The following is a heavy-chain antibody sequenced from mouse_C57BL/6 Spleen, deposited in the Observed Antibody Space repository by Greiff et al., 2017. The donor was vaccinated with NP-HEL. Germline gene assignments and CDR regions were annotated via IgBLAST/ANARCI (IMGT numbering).Heavy chain of an antibody. J-gene: IGHJ2*01. Sequence: QVQLQQSGAELVRPGSSVKLSCKASGYTFTSYWMHWVKQRPIQGLEWIGNIDPSDSETHYNQKFKDKATMTVDKSSSTAYMQLSSLTSEDSAVYYCARRRLITTVVDYFDYWGQGTPLTVSS. D-gene: IGHD1-1*01. CDR2: IDPSDSET. V-gene: IGHV1-52*01. CDR1: GYTFTSYW. CDR3: ARRRLITTVVDYFDY.